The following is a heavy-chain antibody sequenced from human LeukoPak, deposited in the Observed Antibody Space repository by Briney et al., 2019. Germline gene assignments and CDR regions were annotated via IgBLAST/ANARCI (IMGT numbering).Heavy chain of an antibody. Sequence: PGGSLTLSCAASGFTFSSYGMHWVRQAPSPGLEWVAVISYDGSNKYYADSVKGRFTISRDNSKNTLYLQMNSLRAEDTAVYYCAASGYSYGTLDYWGQGTLVTVSS. V-gene: IGHV3-30*03. CDR1: GFTFSSYG. CDR3: AASGYSYGTLDY. J-gene: IGHJ4*02. CDR2: ISYDGSNK. D-gene: IGHD5-18*01.